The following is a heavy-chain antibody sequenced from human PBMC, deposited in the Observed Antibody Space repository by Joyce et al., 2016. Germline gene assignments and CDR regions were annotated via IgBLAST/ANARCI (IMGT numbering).Heavy chain of an antibody. J-gene: IGHJ4*02. CDR1: GDSVTSLF. V-gene: IGHV4-59*02. CDR2: ISSTGST. CDR3: ARDGGYYFDY. D-gene: IGHD3-16*01. Sequence: QVHLQESGPGLVKPSETLSLTCTVSGDSVTSLFWNWIRQPPGKGLEWVAHISSTGSTKYNPSLKSRATISLDAPRNQFSLKLTSVTAADTAIYDCARDGGYYFDYWGQGTLVAVSS.